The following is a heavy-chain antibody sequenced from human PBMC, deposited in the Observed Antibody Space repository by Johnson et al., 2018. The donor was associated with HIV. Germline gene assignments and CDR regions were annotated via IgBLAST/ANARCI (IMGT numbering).Heavy chain of an antibody. D-gene: IGHD6-13*01. CDR3: ARSGTYMSSWSGGNDVFDI. CDR1: GFSVSNNY. V-gene: IGHV3-53*01. Sequence: VQVVESGGGLIQPGGSLRLSCVISGFSVSNNYMSWVRQAPGKGLEWVAVIYSGGSTSYAESVKDRFTISRDNCKNTVNLQMTSLRADDTAVYYCARSGTYMSSWSGGNDVFDIWGQGTMVTVSS. CDR2: IYSGGST. J-gene: IGHJ3*02.